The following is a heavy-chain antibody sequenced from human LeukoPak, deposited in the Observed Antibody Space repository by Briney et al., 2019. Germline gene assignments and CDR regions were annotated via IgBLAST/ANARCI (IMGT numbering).Heavy chain of an antibody. V-gene: IGHV1-46*01. Sequence: ASVKVSCKASGYTFTSYYMHWVRQAPGQGLERMGIINPSGGSTSYAQKFQGRVTMTRDTSTSTVYMELSSLRSEDTAVYYCARDLYYYDSSGYYPGAWGQGTLVTVSS. CDR2: INPSGGST. J-gene: IGHJ5*02. CDR3: ARDLYYYDSSGYYPGA. D-gene: IGHD3-22*01. CDR1: GYTFTSYY.